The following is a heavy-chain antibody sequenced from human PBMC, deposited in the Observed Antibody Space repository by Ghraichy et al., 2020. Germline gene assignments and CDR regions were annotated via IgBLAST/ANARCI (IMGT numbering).Heavy chain of an antibody. CDR2: INHSGST. D-gene: IGHD1-26*01. CDR1: GGSFSGYY. CDR3: ARGGRSSVGATTRIGYYYYMDV. Sequence: SETLSLTCAVYGGSFSGYYWSWIRQPPGKGLEWIGEINHSGSTNYNPSLKSRVTISVDTSKNQFSLKLSSVTAADTAVYYCARGGRSSVGATTRIGYYYYMDVWGKGTTVTVSS. J-gene: IGHJ6*03. V-gene: IGHV4-34*01.